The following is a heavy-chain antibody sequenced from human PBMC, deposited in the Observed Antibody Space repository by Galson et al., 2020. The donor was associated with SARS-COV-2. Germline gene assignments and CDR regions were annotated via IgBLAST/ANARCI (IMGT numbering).Heavy chain of an antibody. D-gene: IGHD3-9*01. Sequence: SETLSLTCTVSGGSISSSSYYWGWIRQPPGKGLEWIGSIYYSGSTYYNPSLKSRVTISVDTSKNQFSLKLSSVTAADTAVYYCARPQQLDILTGNNWFDPWGQGTLVTVSS. CDR3: ARPQQLDILTGNNWFDP. V-gene: IGHV4-39*01. CDR2: IYYSGST. J-gene: IGHJ5*02. CDR1: GGSISSSSYY.